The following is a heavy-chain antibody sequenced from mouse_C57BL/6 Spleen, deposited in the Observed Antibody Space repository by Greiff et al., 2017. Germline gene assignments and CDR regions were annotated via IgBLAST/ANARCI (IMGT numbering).Heavy chain of an antibody. CDR3: AKRGSSSLYYLDY. CDR1: GYAFSSYW. CDR2: IYPGDGDT. D-gene: IGHD1-1*01. Sequence: VQLQQSGAELVKPGASVKISCKASGYAFSSYWMNWVKQRPGKGLEWIGQIYPGDGDTNYNGKFKGKATLTADKSSSTAYMQLSSLTTEDSAVYFCAKRGSSSLYYLDYWGQGTTLTVSS. J-gene: IGHJ2*01. V-gene: IGHV1-80*01.